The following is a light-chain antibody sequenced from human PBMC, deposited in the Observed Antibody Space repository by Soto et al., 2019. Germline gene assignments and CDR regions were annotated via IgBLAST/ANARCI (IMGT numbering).Light chain of an antibody. CDR1: TSDVGAYNL. V-gene: IGLV2-11*01. CDR3: CSYAGNFIWV. CDR2: DVI. Sequence: QSALTQPRSVSGSPGQSITLSCDGSTSDVGAYNLVSWYQQHPGEAPKLMIYDVIKRPSGVPYRFSGSTSGNTASLTISGLQADDEADYYCCSYAGNFIWVFGGGTKLTVL. J-gene: IGLJ3*02.